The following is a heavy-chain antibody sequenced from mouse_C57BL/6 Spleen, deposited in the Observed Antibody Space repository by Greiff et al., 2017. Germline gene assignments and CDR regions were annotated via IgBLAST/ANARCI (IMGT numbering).Heavy chain of an antibody. V-gene: IGHV5-6*01. CDR2: ISSGGSYT. Sequence: EVKLMESGGDLVKPGGSLTLSCAASGFTFSSYGMSWVRQTPVKRMEWVATISSGGSYTYYPDSVKGRFTISVDNTKNTLYLQMSSLKSEDTAMDYCASPKSMLRDAMDYWGQGTSVTVSS. J-gene: IGHJ4*01. CDR3: ASPKSMLRDAMDY. CDR1: GFTFSSYG.